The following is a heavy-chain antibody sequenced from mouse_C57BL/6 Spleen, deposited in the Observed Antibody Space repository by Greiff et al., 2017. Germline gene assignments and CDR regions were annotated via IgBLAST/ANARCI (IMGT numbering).Heavy chain of an antibody. Sequence: QVQLQQPGAELVMPGASVKLSCKASGYTFTSYWMHWVKQRPGQGLEWIGEIDPSDSYTNYNQKFKGKSTLTVDKSSSTAYMQLSSLTSEDSAVYYCANNYGSSPFAYWGQGTLVTVSA. V-gene: IGHV1-69*01. J-gene: IGHJ3*01. D-gene: IGHD1-1*01. CDR1: GYTFTSYW. CDR2: IDPSDSYT. CDR3: ANNYGSSPFAY.